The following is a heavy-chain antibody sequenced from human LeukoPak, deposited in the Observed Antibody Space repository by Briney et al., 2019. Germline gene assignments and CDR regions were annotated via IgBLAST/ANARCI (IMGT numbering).Heavy chain of an antibody. CDR3: ARSYSGYDYLDY. CDR1: GYSFPSYW. V-gene: IGHV5-10-1*01. D-gene: IGHD5-12*01. CDR2: IDPSDSYT. Sequence: RGESLQISCKGSGYSFPSYWITWVRQLPGKGLEWMGRIDPSDSYTNYSPSFQGHVTISADKSISTAYLQWSSLKASDTAMYYCARSYSGYDYLDYWGQGTLVTVSS. J-gene: IGHJ4*02.